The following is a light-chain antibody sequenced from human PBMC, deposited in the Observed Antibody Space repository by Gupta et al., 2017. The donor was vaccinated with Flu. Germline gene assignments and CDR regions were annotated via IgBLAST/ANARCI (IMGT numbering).Light chain of an antibody. Sequence: QSVLTQPPSSSGTRGQRVTIAFSGTSPHTGRDTVSWYQQFPGGAPKVLIYQNDQRPSGTPARFSGTKSGASASLFIDGLQSEDEAIYYCAEWDDILDGPVLGGGTRLTVL. J-gene: IGLJ2*01. CDR3: AEWDDILDGPV. V-gene: IGLV1-44*01. CDR2: QND. CDR1: SPHTGRDT.